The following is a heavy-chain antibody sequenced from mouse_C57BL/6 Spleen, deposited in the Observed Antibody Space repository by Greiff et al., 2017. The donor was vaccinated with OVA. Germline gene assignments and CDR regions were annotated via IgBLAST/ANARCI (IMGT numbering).Heavy chain of an antibody. D-gene: IGHD1-1*01. J-gene: IGHJ2*01. CDR1: GYSITSGYY. CDR2: ISYDGSN. Sequence: EVKLQESGPGLVKPSPSLSLSCSVTGYSITSGYYWYWIRQFPENQLEWMGFISYDGSNNYNPSLKNRISITRDTSKNQFFLKLNSVATEDTATNYCAREGITTVEDYWGQGTTLTVSS. V-gene: IGHV3-6*01. CDR3: AREGITTVEDY.